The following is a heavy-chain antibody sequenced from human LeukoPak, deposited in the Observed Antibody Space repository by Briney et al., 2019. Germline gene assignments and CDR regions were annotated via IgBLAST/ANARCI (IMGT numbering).Heavy chain of an antibody. D-gene: IGHD4/OR15-4a*01. CDR1: GFTFRSYG. Sequence: PGGTLRLSCAASGFTFRSYGMTWVRQAPGKGLEWISYISSSGPTIYYADSVKGRFTISRDNAKNSVFLQMNSLRAEDTAVYYCARLHGAYPFDYWSQGTLVTVSS. J-gene: IGHJ4*02. CDR2: ISSSGPTI. CDR3: ARLHGAYPFDY. V-gene: IGHV3-48*01.